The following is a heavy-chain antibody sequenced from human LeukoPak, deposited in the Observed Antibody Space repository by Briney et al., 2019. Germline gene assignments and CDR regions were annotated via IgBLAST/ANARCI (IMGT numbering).Heavy chain of an antibody. V-gene: IGHV3-7*01. CDR1: GFTFSTYW. CDR3: ARWGLAYTIDY. Sequence: PGGALRLSCAASGFTFSTYWMAWVRQAPGKGLEWVANINPGGSGKYYVDSVKGRFTISRDDAKTSLYLQMDNLRVEDTAVYCCARWGLAYTIDYWGQGTLVTVSS. J-gene: IGHJ4*02. D-gene: IGHD2-21*01. CDR2: INPGGSGK.